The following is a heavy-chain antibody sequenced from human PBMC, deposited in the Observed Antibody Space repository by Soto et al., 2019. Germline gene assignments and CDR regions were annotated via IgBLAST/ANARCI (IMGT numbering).Heavy chain of an antibody. J-gene: IGHJ4*02. CDR3: ARAHGDFDY. D-gene: IGHD4-17*01. Sequence: LRLSCAASGFPFSYYEVHWVRQAPGKGLEWVSYISNTGFTIYYADSVRGRFAISRDNAKNSLYLQMNSLGAGDTAVYYCARAHGDFDYWGQGTLVTVSS. V-gene: IGHV3-48*03. CDR1: GFPFSYYE. CDR2: ISNTGFTI.